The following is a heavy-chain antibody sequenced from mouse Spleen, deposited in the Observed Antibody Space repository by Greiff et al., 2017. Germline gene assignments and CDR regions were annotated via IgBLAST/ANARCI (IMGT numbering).Heavy chain of an antibody. CDR2: IYPRSGNT. Sequence: VKLMESGAELARPGASVKLSCKASGYTFTSYGISWMKQRTGQGLEWIGEIYPRSGNTYYNEKFKGKATLTADKSSSTAYMELRSLTSEDSAVYFCARSALWDGAYWGQGTLVTVSA. D-gene: IGHD4-1*01. CDR3: ARSALWDGAY. V-gene: IGHV1-81*01. J-gene: IGHJ3*01. CDR1: GYTFTSYG.